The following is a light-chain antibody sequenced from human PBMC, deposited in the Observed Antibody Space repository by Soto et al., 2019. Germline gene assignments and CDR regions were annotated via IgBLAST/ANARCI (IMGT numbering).Light chain of an antibody. J-gene: IGLJ1*01. Sequence: QTVVTQPASVSGSPGQSITISCSGTGSDVGAYNYVSWYQQHPAKAPKLMIYDVSNRPSGVSDRISGSKSGNTASLTISGLHAEDEADYYCYSYTSSSTYVLGSGTKLNVL. CDR3: YSYTSSSTYV. CDR2: DVS. V-gene: IGLV2-14*01. CDR1: GSDVGAYNY.